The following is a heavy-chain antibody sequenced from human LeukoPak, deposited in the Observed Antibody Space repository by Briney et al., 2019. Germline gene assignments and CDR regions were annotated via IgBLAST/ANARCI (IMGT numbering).Heavy chain of an antibody. V-gene: IGHV3-23*01. CDR1: GFTFSSYS. CDR2: ISGSGSST. J-gene: IGHJ3*02. Sequence: GGSLRLSCVASGFTFSSYSMNWVRQAPGKGLEWVAGISGSGSSTYYADSVKGRFTISRDNSKNTLYLPMNSLRADDTAVYYCAKGGHYSGSYDAFDIWGQGTMVTVSS. D-gene: IGHD1-26*01. CDR3: AKGGHYSGSYDAFDI.